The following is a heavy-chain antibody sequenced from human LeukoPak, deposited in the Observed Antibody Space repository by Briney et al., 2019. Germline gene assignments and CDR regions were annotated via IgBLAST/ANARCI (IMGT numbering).Heavy chain of an antibody. V-gene: IGHV3-21*01. CDR2: INNVASHI. CDR1: GFSISSSA. Sequence: GGSLRLSCAASGFSISSSAMNWVRQAPGKGLEWVASINNVASHIYYAGSVRGRFTISRDNAKNSVYLQMNSLRAEDTAVYYCTRDATYYLRYGYFDYWGQGTLVTVSS. J-gene: IGHJ4*02. D-gene: IGHD2/OR15-2a*01. CDR3: TRDATYYLRYGYFDY.